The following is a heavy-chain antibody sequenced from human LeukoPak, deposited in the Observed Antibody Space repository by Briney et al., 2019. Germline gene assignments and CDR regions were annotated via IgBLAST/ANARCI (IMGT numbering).Heavy chain of an antibody. CDR2: ISSSSSYI. Sequence: GGSLRLSCAASGFTLSSYSMNWVRQAPGKGLEWVSSISSSSSYIYYADSVKGRFTISRDNAKNSLYLQMNSLRAEDTAVYYCARDPTVHYGDHRLWDYWGQGTLVTVSS. CDR3: ARDPTVHYGDHRLWDY. V-gene: IGHV3-21*01. D-gene: IGHD4-17*01. CDR1: GFTLSSYS. J-gene: IGHJ4*02.